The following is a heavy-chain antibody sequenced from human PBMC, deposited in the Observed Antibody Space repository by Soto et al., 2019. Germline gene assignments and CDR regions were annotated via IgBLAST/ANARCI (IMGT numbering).Heavy chain of an antibody. V-gene: IGHV4-38-2*02. J-gene: IGHJ3*02. D-gene: IGHD1-1*01. CDR3: ARDSELQPSAFDI. Sequence: PSETLSLTCPVSGYSISSGYYWGWIRQPPGKGLEWIGSIYHSGSTYYNPSLKSRVTISVDTSKNQFSLKLSSVTAADTAVYYCARDSELQPSAFDIWGQGTMVTVSS. CDR2: IYHSGST. CDR1: GYSISSGYY.